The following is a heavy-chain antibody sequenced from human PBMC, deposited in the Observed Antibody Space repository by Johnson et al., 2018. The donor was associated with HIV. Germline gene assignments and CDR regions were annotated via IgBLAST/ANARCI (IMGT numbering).Heavy chain of an antibody. Sequence: VYLAASGGAAIQPGRSVILSCAAFGFTVSRNYMSWVRQAPGKGLEWVSVIYSGGSTYYADSVKGRFTISRDNAKNSLYLQMNSPRVEDTAVYYCARVRGGRENAFDIWGQGTMVTVSS. J-gene: IGHJ3*02. CDR1: GFTVSRNY. V-gene: IGHV3-66*02. CDR2: IYSGGST. D-gene: IGHD1-26*01. CDR3: ARVRGGRENAFDI.